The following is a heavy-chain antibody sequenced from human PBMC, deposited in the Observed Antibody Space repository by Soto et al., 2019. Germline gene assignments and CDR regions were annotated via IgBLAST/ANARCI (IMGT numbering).Heavy chain of an antibody. CDR1: GVSMSTYY. D-gene: IGHD6-13*01. CDR2: IYASGST. Sequence: PSETLSLTCTVSGVSMSTYYWNWVRQPAGKGLEWIGRIYASGSTNYNPSLHSRVTMSIDTSENRFSLKVSSMTAADTAIYYCAGIAASVYYGMDVWGQGTTVTVSS. V-gene: IGHV4-4*07. CDR3: AGIAASVYYGMDV. J-gene: IGHJ6*02.